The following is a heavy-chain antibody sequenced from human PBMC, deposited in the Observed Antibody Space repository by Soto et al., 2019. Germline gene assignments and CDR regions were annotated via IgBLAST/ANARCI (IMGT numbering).Heavy chain of an antibody. CDR1: GFTFDSYA. CDR3: RGTYEFDY. V-gene: IGHV3-23*01. J-gene: IGHJ4*02. CDR2: ISASGGST. D-gene: IGHD3-16*01. Sequence: GGSLILSCAASGFTFDSYALSWVRQAPGKGLEWVSIISASGGSTYYADSVKGRFTISRDNSRNTLYLQMNSLRAEDTAVYYIRGTYEFDYWGQGTLVTVSS.